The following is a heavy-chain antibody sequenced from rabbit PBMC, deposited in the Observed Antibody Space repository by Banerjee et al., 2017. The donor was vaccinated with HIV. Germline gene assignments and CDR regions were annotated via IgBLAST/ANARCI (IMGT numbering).Heavy chain of an antibody. D-gene: IGHD3-1*01. CDR1: GIDFSSYG. Sequence: QEQLVESGGGLVTLGGSLKLSCKASGIDFSSYGISWVRQAPGKGLEWIAYIYPDYGSTDYASWVNGRFTISLDNAQNTVFLQMTSLTAADTATYFCARWGYGMDLWGPGTLVTVS. CDR3: ARWGYGMDL. CDR2: IYPDYGST. V-gene: IGHV1S47*01. J-gene: IGHJ6*01.